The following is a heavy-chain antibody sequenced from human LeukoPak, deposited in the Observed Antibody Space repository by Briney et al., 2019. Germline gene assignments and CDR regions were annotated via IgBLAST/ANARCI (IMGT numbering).Heavy chain of an antibody. Sequence: SETLSLTCTVSGGSTRSSYYYWGWIRQPPGKGLEWIGSIYDSGSTYYNPSLKSRVTISVDTSKNQFSLKLNSVTAADTAVYYCARRSGYYSGAFDIWGQGTMVTVSS. V-gene: IGHV4-39*01. J-gene: IGHJ3*02. CDR2: IYDSGST. CDR3: ARRSGYYSGAFDI. CDR1: GGSTRSSYYY. D-gene: IGHD3-22*01.